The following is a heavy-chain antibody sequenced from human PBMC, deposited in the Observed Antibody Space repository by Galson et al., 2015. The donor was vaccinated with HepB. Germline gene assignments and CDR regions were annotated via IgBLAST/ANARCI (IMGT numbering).Heavy chain of an antibody. D-gene: IGHD6-19*01. V-gene: IGHV4-59*01. CDR1: GGSISSYY. CDR3: ARGFRSGWYEDDY. Sequence: ETLSLTCTVSGGSISSYYWSWIRQPPGKGLEWIGYIYYSGSTNYNPSLKSRVTISVDTSKNQFSLKLSSVTAADTAVYYCARGFRSGWYEDDYWGQGTLVTVSS. CDR2: IYYSGST. J-gene: IGHJ4*02.